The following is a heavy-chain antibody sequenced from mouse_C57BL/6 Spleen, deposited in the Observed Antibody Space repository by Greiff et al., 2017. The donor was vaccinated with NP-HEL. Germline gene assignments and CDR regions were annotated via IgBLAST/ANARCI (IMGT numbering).Heavy chain of an antibody. Sequence: VQLQQPGAELVKPGASVKVSCKASGYTFTSYWMHWVKQRPGQGLEWIGRIHPSDSDTNYNQKFKGKATLTVDKSSNTAYMQLSSLTSEDSAVYYCLYYGSDTAWFAYWGQGTLVTVSA. CDR1: GYTFTSYW. CDR2: IHPSDSDT. V-gene: IGHV1-74*01. CDR3: LYYGSDTAWFAY. D-gene: IGHD1-1*01. J-gene: IGHJ3*01.